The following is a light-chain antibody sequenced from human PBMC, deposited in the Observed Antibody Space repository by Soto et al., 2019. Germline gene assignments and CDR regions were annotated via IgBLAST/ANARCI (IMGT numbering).Light chain of an antibody. Sequence: QSALTQPPSASGSPGQSVTISCTGTSSDVGAYNYVSWYQQHPGIAPKLMIYDVTKRPSGVPDRFSGSKSGNTASLTVSGLQAEDEADYYCISYAGSSIWVFGGGTKLTVL. CDR2: DVT. CDR3: ISYAGSSIWV. CDR1: SSDVGAYNY. J-gene: IGLJ3*02. V-gene: IGLV2-8*01.